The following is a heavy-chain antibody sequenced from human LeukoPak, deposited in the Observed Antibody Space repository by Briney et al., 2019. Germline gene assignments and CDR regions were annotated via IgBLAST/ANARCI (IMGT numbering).Heavy chain of an antibody. CDR1: GGSFSGYY. D-gene: IGHD6-13*01. CDR2: INHSGST. CDR3: ARHGGYSSPYLH. J-gene: IGHJ1*01. Sequence: TSETLSLTCAVYGGSFSGYYWSWIRQPPGKGLEWIGEINHSGSTNYNPSLKSRVTISVDTSKKQFSLKLSSVTATDTAVYYCARHGGYSSPYLHWGQGTLVTVSS. V-gene: IGHV4-34*01.